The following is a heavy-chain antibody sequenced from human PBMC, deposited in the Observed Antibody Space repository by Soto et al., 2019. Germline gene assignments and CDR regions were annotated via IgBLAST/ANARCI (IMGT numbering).Heavy chain of an antibody. J-gene: IGHJ4*02. D-gene: IGHD2-2*01. CDR1: GFTFSNVW. CDR3: ATDHYCSSTSCYYFGY. V-gene: IGHV3-15*01. CDR2: IRSKSDGGTT. Sequence: EVQLVESGGGLVKPGGSLRLSCAASGFTFSNVWMSWVRQAPGKGLEWVGRIRSKSDGGTTDYAEPVKGRFTISRDNSKNTLYLKMNSLKTEDTGVYYWATDHYCSSTSCYYFGYWGEGTLVTVSS.